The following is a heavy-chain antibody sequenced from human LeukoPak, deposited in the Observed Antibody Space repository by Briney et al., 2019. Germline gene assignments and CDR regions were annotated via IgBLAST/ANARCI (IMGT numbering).Heavy chain of an antibody. V-gene: IGHV3-7*01. CDR2: INENGSGK. Sequence: GGSLRLSCAASGFTFTTCWMTWGRQAPGKGLQWVANINENGSGKNYLNSVKGRFTISRDNVKNSLYLQMNSLTAEDTAVYYCATYRRSSLTKQDYWGQGTLVTVSS. J-gene: IGHJ4*02. CDR1: GFTFTTCW. CDR3: ATYRRSSLTKQDY. D-gene: IGHD4-11*01.